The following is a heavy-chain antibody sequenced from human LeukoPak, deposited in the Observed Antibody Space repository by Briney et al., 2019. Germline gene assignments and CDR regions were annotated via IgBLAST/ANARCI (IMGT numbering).Heavy chain of an antibody. CDR2: ISGGGGST. D-gene: IGHD3-22*01. V-gene: IGHV3-23*01. CDR1: EFTFSTYA. Sequence: PGGSLRLSCAASEFTFSTYAMSWVRQAPGKGLEWVSVISGGGGSTYYADSVKGRFTISRDNSKNTLYLQMNSLRAEDTAVYYCAKSGYYDSSGSLGYYGMDVWGQGTTVTVSS. CDR3: AKSGYYDSSGSLGYYGMDV. J-gene: IGHJ6*02.